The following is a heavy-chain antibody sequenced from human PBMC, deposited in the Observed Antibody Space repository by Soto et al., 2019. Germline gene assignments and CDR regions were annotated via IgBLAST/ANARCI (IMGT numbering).Heavy chain of an antibody. Sequence: GESLKISCKCSGYSFTSYWIGWVRQIPGKGLEWMGIIYPGDSDTRYSPSFQGQVTISADKSISTAYLQWSSLKASDTAMYYCATPRAYCGGDCYSFDYWGQGTLVTVSS. D-gene: IGHD2-21*02. CDR2: IYPGDSDT. J-gene: IGHJ4*02. CDR1: GYSFTSYW. V-gene: IGHV5-51*01. CDR3: ATPRAYCGGDCYSFDY.